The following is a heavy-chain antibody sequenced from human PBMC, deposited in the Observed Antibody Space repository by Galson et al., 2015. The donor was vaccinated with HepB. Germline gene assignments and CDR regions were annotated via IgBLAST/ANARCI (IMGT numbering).Heavy chain of an antibody. J-gene: IGHJ4*02. Sequence: SLRLSCAASGFTFSTYWMSWVRQAPGKGLEWVANIKRDGSEKNYVDSVEGRFTISRDNAKNSMVLQMNSLRDEDTAVYYCARPRGYSTSLYRFDYWGQGILVTVSS. D-gene: IGHD2-2*01. V-gene: IGHV3-7*03. CDR3: ARPRGYSTSLYRFDY. CDR1: GFTFSTYW. CDR2: IKRDGSEK.